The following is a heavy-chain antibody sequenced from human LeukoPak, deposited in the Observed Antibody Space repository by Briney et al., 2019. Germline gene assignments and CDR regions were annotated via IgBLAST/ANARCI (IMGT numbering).Heavy chain of an antibody. J-gene: IGHJ6*02. V-gene: IGHV1-2*02. CDR2: INPNSGGT. CDR1: GYTFAGYY. Sequence: ASVKVSCKAFGYTFAGYYMHWVRQVPGQGLEWMGWINPNSGGTNYAQKFQGRVTMTRDTSISTAYMELSRLRSDDTAVYYCARGTYYDFWSGSSYYAMDVWGQGTTVIVSS. CDR3: ARGTYYDFWSGSSYYAMDV. D-gene: IGHD3-3*01.